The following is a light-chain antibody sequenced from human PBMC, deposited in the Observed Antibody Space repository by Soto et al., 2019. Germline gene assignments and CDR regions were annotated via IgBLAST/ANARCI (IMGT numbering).Light chain of an antibody. V-gene: IGKV1-33*01. J-gene: IGKJ4*01. Sequence: DIQMTQSPPSLSASIGDRVTITCQASQDIRNNLNWYQQKPGEAPKLLIYDVSNLETGVSSRFSGSGSGTDFSFTINSLQPEDIGTYYCQQFESLPLFGGGTTVDIK. CDR1: QDIRNN. CDR2: DVS. CDR3: QQFESLPL.